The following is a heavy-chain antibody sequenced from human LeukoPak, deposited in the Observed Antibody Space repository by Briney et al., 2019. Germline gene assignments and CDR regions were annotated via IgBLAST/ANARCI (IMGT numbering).Heavy chain of an antibody. Sequence: GGSLRLSCAASGFTFSSYAMSWVRQAPGKGLEWVSAISGSGGSTYYADSVKGRFTISRDNSKNTLYLQMNSLRAEDTAVYYCAKGWGTMVRGVKASASDIWGQGTMVTVSS. D-gene: IGHD3-10*01. CDR3: AKGWGTMVRGVKASASDI. V-gene: IGHV3-23*01. J-gene: IGHJ3*02. CDR2: ISGSGGST. CDR1: GFTFSSYA.